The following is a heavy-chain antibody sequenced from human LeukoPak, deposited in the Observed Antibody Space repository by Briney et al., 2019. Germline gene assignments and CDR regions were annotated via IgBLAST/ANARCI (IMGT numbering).Heavy chain of an antibody. J-gene: IGHJ4*02. D-gene: IGHD2-2*01. CDR2: ISSSGSTI. CDR1: GFTFSDYY. Sequence: GGSLRPSCAASGFTFSDYYMSWIRQAPGKGLEWVSYISSSGSTIYYADSVKGRFTISRDNAKNSLYLQMNSLRAEDTAVYYCAGGGPYCSSTSCYGYWGQGTLVTVSS. V-gene: IGHV3-11*01. CDR3: AGGGPYCSSTSCYGY.